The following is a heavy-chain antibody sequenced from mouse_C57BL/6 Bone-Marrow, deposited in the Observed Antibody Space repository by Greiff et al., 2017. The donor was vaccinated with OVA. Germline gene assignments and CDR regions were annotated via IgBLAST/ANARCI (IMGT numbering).Heavy chain of an antibody. J-gene: IGHJ1*03. V-gene: IGHV1-69*01. Sequence: VQLQQPGAELVMPGASVKLSCKASGYTFTSYWMHWVKQRPGPGLEWIGEIDPSDSYTNYNQKFKGKSTLTVDKSSSTAYMQLSSLTSEDSAVYYCAKEVADWYFDVWGTGTTVTVSS. CDR2: IDPSDSYT. D-gene: IGHD1-1*01. CDR3: AKEVADWYFDV. CDR1: GYTFTSYW.